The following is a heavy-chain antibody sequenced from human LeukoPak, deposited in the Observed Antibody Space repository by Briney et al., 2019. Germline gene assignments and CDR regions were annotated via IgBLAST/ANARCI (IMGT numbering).Heavy chain of an antibody. CDR2: IYSSGST. CDR3: ARDPGSRYFDY. Sequence: RAGGSLRLSCAASGFTVSSNYMSWVRQAPGKGLEWVSVIYSSGSTYHADSMKGRFTISRDNSKNTLYLQMNSLRVEDTAVYYCARDPGSRYFDYWGQGTLVTISS. D-gene: IGHD3-10*01. J-gene: IGHJ4*02. V-gene: IGHV3-53*01. CDR1: GFTVSSNY.